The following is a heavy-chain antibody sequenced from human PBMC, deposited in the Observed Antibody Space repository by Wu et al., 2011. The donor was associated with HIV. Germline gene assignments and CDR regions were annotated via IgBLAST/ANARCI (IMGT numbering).Heavy chain of an antibody. Sequence: QVQLMQSGAAVKKPGSSVKVSCKASGGTFNSYGITWVRQAPGQGLEWMGGIIPIFGTANYAQKFQGRVTITADKSTSTAYMELSSLRSEDTAMYYCARDFGGDGDSWGQGTLVTVSS. CDR2: IIPIFGTA. J-gene: IGHJ4*02. CDR3: ARDFGGDGDS. V-gene: IGHV1-69*06. CDR1: GGTFNSYG. D-gene: IGHD2-21*01.